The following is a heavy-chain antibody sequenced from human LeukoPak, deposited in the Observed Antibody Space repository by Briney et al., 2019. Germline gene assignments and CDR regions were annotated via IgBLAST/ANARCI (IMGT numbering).Heavy chain of an antibody. D-gene: IGHD6-19*01. CDR1: GGSISSYY. J-gene: IGHJ4*02. CDR2: IYYSGST. Sequence: SETLSLTCTVSGGSISSYYWSWIRQPPGKGLEWIGYIYYSGSTNYNPSLKSRVTMSVDTSKNQFSLKLSSVTAADTAVYYCARAGYSSGWYYFDYWGQGTLVTVSS. V-gene: IGHV4-59*12. CDR3: ARAGYSSGWYYFDY.